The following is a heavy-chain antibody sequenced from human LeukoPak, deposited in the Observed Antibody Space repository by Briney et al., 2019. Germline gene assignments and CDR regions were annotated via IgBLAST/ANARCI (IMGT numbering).Heavy chain of an antibody. CDR3: AREGYDSSYYYYLDY. D-gene: IGHD3-22*01. CDR1: GGSISSGDYY. CDR2: IYYSGST. V-gene: IGHV4-31*03. Sequence: PSETLPLTCTVSGGSISSGDYYWSWIRQHPGKGLEWIGNIYYSGSTYYNPSLKSRVTISVDTSKSQFSLKLSSVTAADTAVYYCAREGYDSSYYYYLDYWGQGILVTVSS. J-gene: IGHJ4*02.